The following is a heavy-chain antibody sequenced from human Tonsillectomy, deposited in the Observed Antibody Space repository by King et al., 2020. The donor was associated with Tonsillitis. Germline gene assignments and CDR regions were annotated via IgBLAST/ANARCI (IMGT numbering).Heavy chain of an antibody. Sequence: QLVQSGGEVRKPGASVKVSCKSSGYTFTRYGVSWVRQAPGQGLEWMGWISGYDANSNYAQKFQGRVTMTTDTSTSTAYMELTNLRSVDTAVYYCARDSHYYDTSAYYAAAFDIWGQGTMVTVSS. CDR2: ISGYDANS. D-gene: IGHD3-22*01. J-gene: IGHJ3*02. V-gene: IGHV1-18*04. CDR1: GYTFTRYG. CDR3: ARDSHYYDTSAYYAAAFDI.